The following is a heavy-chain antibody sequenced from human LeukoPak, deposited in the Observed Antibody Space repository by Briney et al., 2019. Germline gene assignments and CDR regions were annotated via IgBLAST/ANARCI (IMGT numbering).Heavy chain of an antibody. CDR3: AKVSCSSTSCNFDY. J-gene: IGHJ4*02. D-gene: IGHD2-2*01. CDR2: ISGSGGST. CDR1: GFTFSSYA. V-gene: IGHV3-23*01. Sequence: PGASLRLSCAASGFTFSSYAMSWVRQAPGKGLEWVSAISGSGGSTYYADSVKGRFTISSDNSKNTLYLQMNSLRAEDTAVYYCAKVSCSSTSCNFDYWGQGTLVTVSS.